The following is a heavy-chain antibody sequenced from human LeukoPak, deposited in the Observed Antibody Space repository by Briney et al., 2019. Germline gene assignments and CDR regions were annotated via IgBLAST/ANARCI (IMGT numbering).Heavy chain of an antibody. CDR3: ARFYYSGSGRLLGY. Sequence: GRSLRLSCTASGFTFSSYAIHWVRQAPGKGLEWVTFISYDGNKKYYADSVKGRFTISRDNSKHTLYVQMDSLRPEDTAVYYCARFYYSGSGRLLGYWGQGTLVTVSS. V-gene: IGHV3-30-3*01. CDR1: GFTFSSYA. D-gene: IGHD3-10*01. J-gene: IGHJ4*02. CDR2: ISYDGNKK.